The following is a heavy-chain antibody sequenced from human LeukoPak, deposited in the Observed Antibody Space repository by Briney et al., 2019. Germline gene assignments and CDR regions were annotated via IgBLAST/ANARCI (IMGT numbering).Heavy chain of an antibody. D-gene: IGHD2-15*01. V-gene: IGHV4-59*01. CDR1: GGSISSYY. CDR2: IYYSGST. Sequence: ASETLSLTCTVSGGSISSYYWSWIRQPPGKGLEWIGYIYYSGSTNYNPSLKSRVTISVDTSKNQFSLKLSSVTAADTAVYYCARVGCSGGSCLDYWGQGTLVTVSS. J-gene: IGHJ4*02. CDR3: ARVGCSGGSCLDY.